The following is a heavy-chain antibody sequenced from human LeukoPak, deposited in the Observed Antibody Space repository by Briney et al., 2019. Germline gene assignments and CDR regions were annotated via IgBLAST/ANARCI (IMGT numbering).Heavy chain of an antibody. CDR3: VSSSSGY. Sequence: GRSLRLSCAASGFTFSSYAMHWVRQAPGKGLEWVAVISYDGSNKYYADSVKGRFTISRDNSKNTLYLQMNSLRAEDTAVYYCVSSSSGYWGQGTLVTVSS. V-gene: IGHV3-30*04. CDR1: GFTFSSYA. CDR2: ISYDGSNK. D-gene: IGHD6-6*01. J-gene: IGHJ4*02.